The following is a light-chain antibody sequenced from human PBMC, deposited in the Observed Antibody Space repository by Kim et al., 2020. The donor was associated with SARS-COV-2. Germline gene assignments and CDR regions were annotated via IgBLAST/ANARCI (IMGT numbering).Light chain of an antibody. CDR1: SSDIGPYDY. CDR2: GVS. Sequence: GQSITISCTGTSSDIGPYDYVSWYQQLPAKVPKLIIYGVSKRPSGVSHRFSASKSGNTASLTISGLQPEDEAHYYCTSYTSSDTWIFGGGTQLTVL. V-gene: IGLV2-14*03. CDR3: TSYTSSDTWI. J-gene: IGLJ2*01.